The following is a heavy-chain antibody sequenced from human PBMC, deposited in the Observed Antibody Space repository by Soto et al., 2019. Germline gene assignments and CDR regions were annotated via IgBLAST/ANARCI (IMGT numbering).Heavy chain of an antibody. Sequence: GGSLRLSCAASGFICSSYDMSWVRQAPGKGLEWVSTILVDGRTFYVDSVKGRFTISRDSSKNTVYLQMNSLTAGDTALYYCAKATATGGGAFDICGQGTMVTVSS. V-gene: IGHV3-23*01. J-gene: IGHJ3*02. D-gene: IGHD2-8*02. CDR3: AKATATGGGAFDI. CDR2: ILVDGRT. CDR1: GFICSSYD.